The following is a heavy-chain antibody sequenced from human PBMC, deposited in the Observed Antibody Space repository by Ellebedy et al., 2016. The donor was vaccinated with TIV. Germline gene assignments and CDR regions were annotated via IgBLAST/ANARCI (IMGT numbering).Heavy chain of an antibody. Sequence: GESLKISXAASGFTFSSYGMHWVRQAPGKGLEWVAVISYDGSNKYYADSVKGRFTISRDNSKNTLYLQMNSLRAEDTAVYYCAKDGPYDSSGYYGSIDYWGQGTLVTVSS. J-gene: IGHJ4*02. CDR1: GFTFSSYG. CDR2: ISYDGSNK. CDR3: AKDGPYDSSGYYGSIDY. D-gene: IGHD3-22*01. V-gene: IGHV3-30*18.